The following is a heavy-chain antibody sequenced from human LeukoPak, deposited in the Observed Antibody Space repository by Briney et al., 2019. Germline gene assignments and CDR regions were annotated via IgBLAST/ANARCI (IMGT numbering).Heavy chain of an antibody. J-gene: IGHJ3*02. CDR2: IKQDGSDK. D-gene: IGHD3-22*01. CDR1: RLTSTNFW. V-gene: IGHV3-7*05. CDR3: ARDSIPGFDCSGYMVAFDI. Sequence: PRGSLTLSWAAARLTSTNFWITCVRQAPGKGLEWVANIKQDGSDKYYVDSVKGRFTISRDNAKNSLYLQMNSLRAEDTEVYYCARDSIPGFDCSGYMVAFDIWGQGTMVTVSS.